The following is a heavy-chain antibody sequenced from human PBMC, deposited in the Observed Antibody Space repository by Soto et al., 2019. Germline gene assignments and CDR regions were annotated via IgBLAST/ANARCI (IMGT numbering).Heavy chain of an antibody. CDR2: IIPIFGTA. CDR1: GGTFSSYA. Sequence: QVQLVQSGAEVKKPGSSVKVSCKASGGTFSSYAISWVRQAPGQGLEWMGGIIPIFGTANYAQKFQGRVKIAEDVSKSTAYKDVGRLRSQDTGVYYCARLSVVVVVAVDSFVPWGQGTLVTVSS. J-gene: IGHJ5*02. D-gene: IGHD2-21*01. V-gene: IGHV1-69*01. CDR3: ARLSVVVVVAVDSFVP.